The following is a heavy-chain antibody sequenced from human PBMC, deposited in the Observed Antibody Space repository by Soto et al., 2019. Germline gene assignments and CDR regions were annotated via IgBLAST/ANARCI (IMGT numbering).Heavy chain of an antibody. CDR3: ARGGSFSYNSPPPPMFDP. CDR1: GFAFSTFD. Sequence: GGSLRLSCAGSGFAFSTFDIHWVRQAPGKGLEWVSGIGTLSDTFYAASVQGRFTISRQNAKNSVYLQMNSLRAGDTAFYYCARGGSFSYNSPPPPMFDPWGQGTLVTVSS. V-gene: IGHV3-13*01. D-gene: IGHD3-3*02. J-gene: IGHJ5*02. CDR2: IGTLSDT.